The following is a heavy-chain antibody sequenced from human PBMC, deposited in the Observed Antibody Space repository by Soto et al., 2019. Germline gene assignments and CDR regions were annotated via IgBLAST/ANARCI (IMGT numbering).Heavy chain of an antibody. V-gene: IGHV1-69*06. Sequence: GASVKVSCKASGGTFSSYAISWVRQAPGQGLEWMGGIIPIFGTANYAQKFQGRVTITADKSTSTAYMELSSLRSEDMAVYYCARVLGGVFVPKVYYGMDVWGQGTTVTVSS. CDR2: IIPIFGTA. D-gene: IGHD3-16*01. CDR3: ARVLGGVFVPKVYYGMDV. J-gene: IGHJ6*02. CDR1: GGTFSSYA.